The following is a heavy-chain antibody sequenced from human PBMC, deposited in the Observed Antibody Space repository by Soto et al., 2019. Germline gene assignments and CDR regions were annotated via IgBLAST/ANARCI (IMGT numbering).Heavy chain of an antibody. CDR1: GFTFNTYP. CDR3: AKGRKSFDGSGYYSFPLDV. Sequence: GGSLRLSCAASGFTFNTYPMSWVRQPPGKGLEWVSDISGFGGSTYYADSVKGRFTISRDNSKNTLFLQMNSLRAEDTATYYCAKGRKSFDGSGYYSFPLDVWGQGTAVTVSS. D-gene: IGHD3-22*01. CDR2: ISGFGGST. J-gene: IGHJ6*02. V-gene: IGHV3-23*01.